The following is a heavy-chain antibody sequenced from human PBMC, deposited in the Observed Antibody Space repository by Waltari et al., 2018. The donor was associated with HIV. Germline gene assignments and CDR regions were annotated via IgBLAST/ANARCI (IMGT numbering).Heavy chain of an antibody. J-gene: IGHJ3*02. CDR3: AKGPSHGAFDI. Sequence: QVQLVESGGGVVQPGGSVRLSCVVFGFRVSNTDMHWLRQAPGKGPEWVAHLLDYGSKRFYADAVKGRFTVSRENSKNALYLQMNSLRTEDTAVYYCAKGPSHGAFDIWGQGTMVTVSS. V-gene: IGHV3-30*18. CDR2: LLDYGSKR. CDR1: GFRVSNTD. D-gene: IGHD6-6*01.